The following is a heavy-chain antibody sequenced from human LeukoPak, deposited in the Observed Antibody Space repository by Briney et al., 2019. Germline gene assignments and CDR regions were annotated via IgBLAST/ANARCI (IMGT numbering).Heavy chain of an antibody. D-gene: IGHD6-19*01. V-gene: IGHV1-24*01. J-gene: IGHJ4*02. CDR3: ATLHRSGSFFDY. CDR1: GYTLTELS. Sequence: SSVKVSCKASGYTLTELSIHWVRQTPGNGLEGMGGFDPENGETIYAQKFQGRVTMTEDTSTDTAYTELSTLRSEDTAVYYCATLHRSGSFFDYWGQGTLVTVSS. CDR2: FDPENGET.